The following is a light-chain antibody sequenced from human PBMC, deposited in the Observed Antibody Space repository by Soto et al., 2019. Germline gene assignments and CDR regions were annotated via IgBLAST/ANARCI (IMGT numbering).Light chain of an antibody. CDR3: PQFNTYPIT. J-gene: IGKJ5*01. CDR2: DVS. Sequence: AIQLTQSPSSLSASVGDRVTITCRASQDIRGALAWYQQKPGKPPKLLIFDVSSLQSGVPSRFSGSGSGTDFTLTISRLQPEDFATYYCPQFNTYPITFGEGTRLEIK. V-gene: IGKV1-13*02. CDR1: QDIRGA.